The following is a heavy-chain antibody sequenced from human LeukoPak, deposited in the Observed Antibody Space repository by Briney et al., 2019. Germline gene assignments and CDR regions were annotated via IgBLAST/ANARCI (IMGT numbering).Heavy chain of an antibody. V-gene: IGHV4-34*01. CDR1: GGSFSGYY. J-gene: IGHJ4*02. CDR2: INHSGST. CDR3: PRGRVWFGEFDY. Sequence: SETLSLTCAVYGGSFSGYYWSWIRQPPGKGLEWMGEINHSGSTNYNPYLKSRVTISVDTSKNQFSLKLSSVTAADPAVYYCPRGRVWFGEFDYWGQGTLVTVSS. D-gene: IGHD3-10*01.